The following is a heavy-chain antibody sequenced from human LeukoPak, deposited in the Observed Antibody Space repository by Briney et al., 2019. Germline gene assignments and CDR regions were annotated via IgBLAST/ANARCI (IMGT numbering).Heavy chain of an antibody. CDR3: ARLGMVRGVIDY. CDR2: IYTSGTT. J-gene: IGHJ4*02. CDR1: GGSFSSCY. Sequence: PSETLSLTCTVSGGSFSSCYWSWIRQPAGKGLEWIGHIYTSGTTNYNPSLKSRVTMSIDTSKNQFSLKLSSVTAADTAVYYCARLGMVRGVIDYWGQGTLVTVSS. D-gene: IGHD3-10*01. V-gene: IGHV4-4*07.